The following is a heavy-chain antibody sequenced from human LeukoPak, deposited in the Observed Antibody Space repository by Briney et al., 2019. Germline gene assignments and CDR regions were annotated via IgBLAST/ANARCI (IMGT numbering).Heavy chain of an antibody. J-gene: IGHJ4*02. CDR1: GGSISRNY. CDR3: ARALGSVGYVYFDY. Sequence: SETLSLTCTVSGGSISRNYWSWIRKPPGKGRQWIRYIYYTGSINYNPSLKSRVTISVDTSKNQFSLRLSSVTAADTAVYYCARALGSVGYVYFDYWGQGTLVTVSS. CDR2: IYYTGSI. V-gene: IGHV4-59*01. D-gene: IGHD5-12*01.